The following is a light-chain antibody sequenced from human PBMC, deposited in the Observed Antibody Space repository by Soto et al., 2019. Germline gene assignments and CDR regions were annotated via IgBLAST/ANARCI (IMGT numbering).Light chain of an antibody. V-gene: IGKV3-20*01. Sequence: DIVLTQSPGTLSLSPGERATLSCRASQSVRSRYLAWYQQKAGQAPRLIIYDASRRATGIPDRFSGSGSGTDFTLTISRLATEDFAVYYCQQYGRSVTFGGGTKVEIK. CDR2: DAS. CDR1: QSVRSRY. J-gene: IGKJ4*01. CDR3: QQYGRSVT.